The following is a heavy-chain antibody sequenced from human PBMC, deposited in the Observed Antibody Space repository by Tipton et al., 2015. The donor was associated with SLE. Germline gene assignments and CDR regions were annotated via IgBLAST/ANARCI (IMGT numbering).Heavy chain of an antibody. J-gene: IGHJ4*02. Sequence: SLRLSCAASGFTFSSYTMHWVRQAPGKGLEWVAVISYDGSNKYYADSVKGRFTISRDNSKNTLSVQMNSLRAEDTAVYYCARAQGWSLWYFDYWGQGALVTVSS. V-gene: IGHV3-30*04. CDR1: GFTFSSYT. D-gene: IGHD2-15*01. CDR3: ARAQGWSLWYFDY. CDR2: ISYDGSNK.